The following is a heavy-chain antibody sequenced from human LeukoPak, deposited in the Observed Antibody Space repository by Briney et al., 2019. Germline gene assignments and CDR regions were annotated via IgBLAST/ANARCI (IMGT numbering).Heavy chain of an antibody. V-gene: IGHV1-18*01. Sequence: WASVKVSCKASGYTFTSYGISWVRQAPGQGLEWMGRISAYNGNTNYAQKLQGRVTMTTDTSTSTAYMELRSLRSDDTAVYYCARDSAYCSGGSCYSGVTDYWGQGTLVTLSS. CDR3: ARDSAYCSGGSCYSGVTDY. J-gene: IGHJ4*02. CDR1: GYTFTSYG. D-gene: IGHD2-15*01. CDR2: ISAYNGNT.